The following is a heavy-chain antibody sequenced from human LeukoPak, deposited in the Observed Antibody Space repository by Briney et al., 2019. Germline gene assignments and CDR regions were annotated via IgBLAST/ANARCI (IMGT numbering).Heavy chain of an antibody. Sequence: GGSLRLSCAASEFTFSSYEMNWVRQAPGKGLEWVAFIRYDGGNKYHADSVKGRFTISRDNSKNTLFLQMNSLRDDDTAVYYCAKERRGDYDSVYWGQGTLVTVAS. CDR3: AKERRGDYDSVY. V-gene: IGHV3-30*02. D-gene: IGHD4-17*01. CDR2: IRYDGGNK. CDR1: EFTFSSYE. J-gene: IGHJ4*02.